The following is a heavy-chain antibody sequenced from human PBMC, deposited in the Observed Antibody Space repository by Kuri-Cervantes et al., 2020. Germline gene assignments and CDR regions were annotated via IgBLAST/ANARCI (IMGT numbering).Heavy chain of an antibody. CDR2: ISGSGGST. CDR3: ARGYSYADY. D-gene: IGHD5-18*01. CDR1: GFTFSSYA. J-gene: IGHJ4*02. Sequence: GESLKISCAASGFTFSSYAMSWVRQAPGKGLEWVSAISGSGGSTYYADSVKGRFTISRDNSKYTLYLQMNSLRAEDTAVYYCARGYSYADYWGQGTLVTVSS. V-gene: IGHV3-23*01.